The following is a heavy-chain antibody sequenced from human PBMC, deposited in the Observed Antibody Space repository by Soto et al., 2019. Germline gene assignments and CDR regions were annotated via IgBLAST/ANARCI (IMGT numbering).Heavy chain of an antibody. CDR3: ARYFVTIAY. D-gene: IGHD3-10*01. Sequence: PSETLSLTCTVSGGSISSYYWSWIRQPRGKGREWSGYIYYSGGTNYNPSLKSRVTISVDTSKNQFSLKLSSVTAAHTAVYYCARYFVTIAYWGQGTLVTVLL. CDR2: IYYSGGT. CDR1: GGSISSYY. J-gene: IGHJ4*02. V-gene: IGHV4-59*08.